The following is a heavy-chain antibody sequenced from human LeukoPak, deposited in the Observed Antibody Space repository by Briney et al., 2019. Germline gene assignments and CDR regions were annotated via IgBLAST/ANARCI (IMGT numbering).Heavy chain of an antibody. J-gene: IGHJ4*02. CDR2: IYYSGST. Sequence: SETLSLTCTVSVGSITISSYYWGWIRQPPGKGLEWIGSIYYSGSTYYNPSLKSRVTISVDTSKNQFSLKLSSVTAADTAVYYCARAYCGGDCFADYWGQGTLVTVSS. V-gene: IGHV4-39*01. CDR1: VGSITISSYY. CDR3: ARAYCGGDCFADY. D-gene: IGHD2-21*01.